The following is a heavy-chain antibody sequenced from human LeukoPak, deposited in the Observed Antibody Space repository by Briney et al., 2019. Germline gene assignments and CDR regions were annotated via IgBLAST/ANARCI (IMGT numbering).Heavy chain of an antibody. J-gene: IGHJ3*02. CDR3: ARDWYYDSSGYSLDAFDI. CDR1: GFTFSSYW. CDR2: ISTYNGHT. Sequence: GGSLRLSCAASGFTFSSYWMSWVRQAPGQGLEWMGWISTYNGHTKYAQKLQGRVTMTTDTSTTTAYLELRSLRSDDTAVFYCARDWYYDSSGYSLDAFDIWGQGTMVTVSS. V-gene: IGHV1-18*01. D-gene: IGHD3-22*01.